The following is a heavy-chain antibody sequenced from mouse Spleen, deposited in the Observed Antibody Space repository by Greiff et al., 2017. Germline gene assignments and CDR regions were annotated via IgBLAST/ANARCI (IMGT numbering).Heavy chain of an antibody. CDR2: ISSGSSTI. Sequence: EVQGVESGGGLVKPGGSLKLSCAASGFTFSDYGMHWVRQAPEKGLEWVAYISSGSSTIYYADTVKGRFTISRDNAKNTLFLQMTSLRSEDTAMYYCARPYYYYGSSYRRDYAMDYWGQGTSVTVSS. V-gene: IGHV5-17*01. CDR1: GFTFSDYG. D-gene: IGHD1-1*01. CDR3: ARPYYYYGSSYRRDYAMDY. J-gene: IGHJ4*01.